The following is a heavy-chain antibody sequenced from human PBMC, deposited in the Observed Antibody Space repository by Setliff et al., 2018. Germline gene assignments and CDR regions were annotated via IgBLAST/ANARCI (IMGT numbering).Heavy chain of an antibody. CDR3: ARDGISWLMWFDP. CDR2: IHHSGKA. V-gene: IGHV4-38-2*02. D-gene: IGHD3-16*01. J-gene: IGHJ5*02. Sequence: SETLSLTCAVSGFSISSGYYWGWIRQPPGKGLEWIVNIHHSGKAYYNPSLKSRVTISRDDSSTRLFLQMVSLTSDDTAGYYCARDGISWLMWFDPWGQGTLVTVSS. CDR1: GFSISSGYY.